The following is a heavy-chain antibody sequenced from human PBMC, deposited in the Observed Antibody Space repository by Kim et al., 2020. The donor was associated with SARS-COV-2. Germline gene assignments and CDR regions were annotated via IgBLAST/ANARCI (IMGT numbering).Heavy chain of an antibody. CDR1: GFAFNNYA. V-gene: IGHV3-30*18. CDR2: ISYNGIDE. D-gene: IGHD6-13*01. CDR3: AKEGPIASVAPYFDF. J-gene: IGHJ4*02. Sequence: GGSLRLSCAASGFAFNNYAMHWVRQAPGKGLEWVAVISYNGIDEYYAEYVKGRFTISRDNSKKTLFLQMNSLRHEDSAVYYCAKEGPIASVAPYFDFWGQGALVTVSS.